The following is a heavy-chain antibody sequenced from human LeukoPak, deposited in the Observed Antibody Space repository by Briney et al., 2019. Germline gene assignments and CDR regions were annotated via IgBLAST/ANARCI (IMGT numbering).Heavy chain of an antibody. CDR2: GNGYNGNT. V-gene: IGHV1-18*01. CDR1: GYSFTNYG. J-gene: IGHJ4*02. Sequence: ASVKVSCKTSGYSFTNYGFSWVRQAPGQGLEWVGWGNGYNGNTNCAQKVQDRVTMTTDTSTSTVYMELRSLRSDDTAVYYCARGGNGWFFDDWGQGTLVTVSS. CDR3: ARGGNGWFFDD. D-gene: IGHD6-19*01.